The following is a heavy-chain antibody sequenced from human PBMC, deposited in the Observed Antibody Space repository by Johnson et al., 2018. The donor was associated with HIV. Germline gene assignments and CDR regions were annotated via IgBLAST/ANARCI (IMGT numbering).Heavy chain of an antibody. CDR3: AREVAGDYGDSPGAFDI. V-gene: IGHV3-11*04. D-gene: IGHD4-17*01. CDR2: IDSSGSGI. J-gene: IGHJ3*02. CDR1: GFTFSDYY. Sequence: QMQLVESGGGLVKPGGSLRLSCAASGFTFSDYYINWIRQAPGKGLEWVSYIDSSGSGIYYADSVKGRFTISRDNAKNSLYLQMHSLRAEDTAVYYCAREVAGDYGDSPGAFDIWGQGTMVTVSS.